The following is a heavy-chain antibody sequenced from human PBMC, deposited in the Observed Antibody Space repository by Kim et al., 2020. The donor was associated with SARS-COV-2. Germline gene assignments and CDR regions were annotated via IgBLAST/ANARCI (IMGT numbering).Heavy chain of an antibody. J-gene: IGHJ4*02. V-gene: IGHV4-34*01. CDR3: ARSPVSRKIDY. CDR2: INHSGST. Sequence: SETLSLTCAVYGGSFSGYYWSWIRQPPGKGLEWIGEINHSGSTNYNPSLKSRVTISVDTSKNQFSLKLSSVTAADTAVYYCARSPVSRKIDYWGQGTLVTVSS. CDR1: GGSFSGYY.